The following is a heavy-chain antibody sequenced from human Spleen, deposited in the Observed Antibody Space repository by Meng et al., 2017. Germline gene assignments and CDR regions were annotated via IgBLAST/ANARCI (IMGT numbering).Heavy chain of an antibody. V-gene: IGHV3-23*01. D-gene: IGHD5-18*01. J-gene: IGHJ4*02. CDR2: ISGTGGST. CDR3: ATNREGYNYGYVPFAY. Sequence: GESLKISCTASGFTFSRHAMSWVRQAPGKGLEWVAGISGTGGSTYYADSLKGRITVSREDSKNTLYLQMNSLRAEDTAVYYCATNREGYNYGYVPFAYWGQGTLVTVSS. CDR1: GFTFSRHA.